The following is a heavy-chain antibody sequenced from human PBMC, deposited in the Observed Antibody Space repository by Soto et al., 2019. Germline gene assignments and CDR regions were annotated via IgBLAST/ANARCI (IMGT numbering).Heavy chain of an antibody. CDR3: ARDHGMFLSYYYYGMDV. D-gene: IGHD3-10*02. J-gene: IGHJ6*02. V-gene: IGHV3-30-3*01. Sequence: QVQLVESGGGVVQPGRSLRLSCAASGFTFSRFSMHWVRQAPGKGLAWVAVISYDGNNKHFAEPVKGRFSISRDDSKNTVYLEMNNLRGDDSAVYYCARDHGMFLSYYYYGMDVWGQGTTVTVSS. CDR1: GFTFSRFS. CDR2: ISYDGNNK.